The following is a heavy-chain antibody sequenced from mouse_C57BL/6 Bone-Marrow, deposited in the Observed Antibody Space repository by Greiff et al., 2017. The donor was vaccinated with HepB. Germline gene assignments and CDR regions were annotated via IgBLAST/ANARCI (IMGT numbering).Heavy chain of an antibody. Sequence: VQLQQPGAELVKPGASVKLSCKASGYTFTSYWMQWVKQRPGQGLEWIGEIDPSDSYTNYNQKFKGKATLTVDTSSSTAYMQLSSLTSEDSAVYYCARHPIYYGNYEGFYWGQGTTLTVSS. D-gene: IGHD2-1*01. V-gene: IGHV1-50*01. CDR2: IDPSDSYT. CDR3: ARHPIYYGNYEGFY. J-gene: IGHJ2*01. CDR1: GYTFTSYW.